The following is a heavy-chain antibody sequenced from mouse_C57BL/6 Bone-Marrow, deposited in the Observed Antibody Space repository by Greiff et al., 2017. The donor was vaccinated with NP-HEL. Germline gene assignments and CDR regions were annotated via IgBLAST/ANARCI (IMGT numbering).Heavy chain of an antibody. Sequence: EVMLVESGEGLVKPGGSLKLSCAASGFTFSSYAMSWVRQTPEKRLEWVAYISSGGDYIYYADTVKGRFTISRDNARNTLYLQMSSLKSEDTAMYYCTRDRPSYYGNYRGYFDVWGTGTTVTVSS. J-gene: IGHJ1*03. D-gene: IGHD2-10*01. CDR1: GFTFSSYA. CDR2: ISSGGDYI. V-gene: IGHV5-9-1*02. CDR3: TRDRPSYYGNYRGYFDV.